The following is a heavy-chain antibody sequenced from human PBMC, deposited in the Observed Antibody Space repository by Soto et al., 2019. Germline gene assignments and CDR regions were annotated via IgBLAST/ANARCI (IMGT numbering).Heavy chain of an antibody. J-gene: IGHJ4*02. CDR2: VNWNGGST. D-gene: IGHD6-19*01. V-gene: IGHV3-20*04. Sequence: PGGSLRLSCTASGFTFSSYWMSWARQAPGKGLEWVSGVNWNGGSTGYADSVKGRFTISRDNSKKTLYLQMDNLGVGDTAIYYCAKTPGMRGWFDWWGQGTQVTVSS. CDR3: AKTPGMRGWFDW. CDR1: GFTFSSYW.